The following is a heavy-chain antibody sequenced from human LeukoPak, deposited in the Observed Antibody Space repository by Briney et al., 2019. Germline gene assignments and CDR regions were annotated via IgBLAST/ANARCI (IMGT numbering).Heavy chain of an antibody. J-gene: IGHJ1*01. V-gene: IGHV3-30*02. Sequence: GGSLRLSCAASGFTFSSYGMHWVRQAPGKGLEWVAFIRYDGSNKYYADSVKGRFTISRDNSKNTLYLQMNSLRAEDTAVYYCARDLRDGYNYKAEYFQHWGQGTLVTVSS. CDR3: ARDLRDGYNYKAEYFQH. CDR2: IRYDGSNK. CDR1: GFTFSSYG. D-gene: IGHD5-24*01.